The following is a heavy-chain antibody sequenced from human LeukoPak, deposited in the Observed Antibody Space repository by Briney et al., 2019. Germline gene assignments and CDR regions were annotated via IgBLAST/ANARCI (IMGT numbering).Heavy chain of an antibody. CDR1: GYSISSGYY. Sequence: SETLSLTCAVSGYSISSGYYWGWIRPPPGKGLEWIGSIYHSGSTYYNPSLKSRVTISVDTSKHQFSLKLSSVTAADTAVYYCARAERYSGSYYRDFDYWGQGTLVTVSS. J-gene: IGHJ4*02. V-gene: IGHV4-38-2*01. CDR3: ARAERYSGSYYRDFDY. D-gene: IGHD1-26*01. CDR2: IYHSGST.